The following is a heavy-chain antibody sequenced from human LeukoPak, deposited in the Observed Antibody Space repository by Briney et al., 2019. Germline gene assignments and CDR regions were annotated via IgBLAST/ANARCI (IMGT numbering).Heavy chain of an antibody. J-gene: IGHJ4*02. Sequence: SETLSLTCTVSGGSISSSRYYWGWIRQPPGKGLEWIGSIYYSGSTYYNPSLKSRVTISVDTSKNQFSLKLSSVTAADTAVYYCARDPRGYSGYDGIDYWGQGTLVTVSS. V-gene: IGHV4-39*07. CDR1: GGSISSSRYY. D-gene: IGHD5-12*01. CDR2: IYYSGST. CDR3: ARDPRGYSGYDGIDY.